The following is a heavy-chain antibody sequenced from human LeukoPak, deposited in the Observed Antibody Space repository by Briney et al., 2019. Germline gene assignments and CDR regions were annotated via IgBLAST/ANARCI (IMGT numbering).Heavy chain of an antibody. CDR2: ISSGGSAT. J-gene: IGHJ4*02. CDR1: GFTFSVYN. D-gene: IGHD7-27*01. V-gene: IGHV3-48*01. Sequence: GESLRLSCVVSGFTFSVYNMNWVRQAPGKGLEWVSYISSGGSATYYADSVKGRFTISRDNAKNSLYLRMNSLRVEDTAVYHCARVGHGEDDYWGQGTLVTVSS. CDR3: ARVGHGEDDY.